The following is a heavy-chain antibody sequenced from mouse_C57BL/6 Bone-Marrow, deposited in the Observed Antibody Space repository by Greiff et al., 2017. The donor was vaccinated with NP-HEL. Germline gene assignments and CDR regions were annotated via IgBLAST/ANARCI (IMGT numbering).Heavy chain of an antibody. CDR3: ARHEVSNYEVNFDY. V-gene: IGHV1-69*01. CDR1: GYTFTSYW. J-gene: IGHJ2*01. CDR2: IDPSDSYT. D-gene: IGHD2-5*01. Sequence: QVQLQQPGAELVMPGASVKLSCKASGYTFTSYWMHWVKQRPGQGLEWIGEIDPSDSYTNYNQKFKGKSTLTVDKSSSTAYMQLSSLTSEDSAVYYCARHEVSNYEVNFDYWGQGTTLTVSS.